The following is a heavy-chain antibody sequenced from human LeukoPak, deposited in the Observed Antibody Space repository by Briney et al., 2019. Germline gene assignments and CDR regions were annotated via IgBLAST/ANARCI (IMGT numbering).Heavy chain of an antibody. J-gene: IGHJ4*02. CDR1: GYTFTTYW. CDR2: IYPGDSDT. D-gene: IGHD2-2*01. CDR3: ARRQGCSSTSCPPDS. Sequence: GESLKISCRGSGYTFTTYWIGWVRQMPGKGLEWMGIIYPGDSDTRYSPSFQGQVTMSADKSINTAYLQWSSLKASDTALYYCARRQGCSSTSCPPDSWGQGTLVTVSS. V-gene: IGHV5-51*01.